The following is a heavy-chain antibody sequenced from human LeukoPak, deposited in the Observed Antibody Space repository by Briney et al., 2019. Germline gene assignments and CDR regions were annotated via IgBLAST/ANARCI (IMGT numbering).Heavy chain of an antibody. V-gene: IGHV3-53*01. J-gene: IGHJ4*02. CDR1: GFTVSTNY. CDR2: IFGGGST. D-gene: IGHD6-19*01. CDR3: ARVLSDSNGWYHFDY. Sequence: PGGSLRLSCAASGFTVSTNYMGCVRQAPGKGLEWVSVIFGGGSTYYADSVKGRFTISRDTSRNTLYLQMNSLRAEDTAVYYCARVLSDSNGWYHFDYWGQGTLVTVSS.